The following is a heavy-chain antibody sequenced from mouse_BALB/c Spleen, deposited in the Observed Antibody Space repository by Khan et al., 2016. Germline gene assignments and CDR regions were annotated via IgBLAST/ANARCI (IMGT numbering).Heavy chain of an antibody. D-gene: IGHD2-2*01. Sequence: VQLQESGAELVRPGSSVKISCKASGYAFSIYWMNWVKQRPGQGLEWIGQIYPGDGDTDYNGKFKDKATLTADKSSSTASMQLSSLTSEDSAVYFWARSGYGYDYGGQGTTLTVSS. J-gene: IGHJ2*01. CDR2: IYPGDGDT. CDR3: ARSGYGYDY. V-gene: IGHV1-80*01. CDR1: GYAFSIYW.